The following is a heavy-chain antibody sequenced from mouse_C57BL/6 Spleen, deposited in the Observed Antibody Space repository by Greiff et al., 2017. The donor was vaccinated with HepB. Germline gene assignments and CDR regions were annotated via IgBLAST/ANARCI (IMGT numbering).Heavy chain of an antibody. J-gene: IGHJ4*01. CDR2: IDPSDSYT. D-gene: IGHD2-4*01. Sequence: QVQLQQPGAELVRPGTSVKLSCKASGYTFTSYWMHWVKQRPGQGLEWIGVIDPSDSYTNYNQKFKGKATLTVDTSSSTAYMQLSSLTSEDSAVYYCASLYYDYDGAMDYWGQGTSVTVSS. CDR3: ASLYYDYDGAMDY. V-gene: IGHV1-59*01. CDR1: GYTFTSYW.